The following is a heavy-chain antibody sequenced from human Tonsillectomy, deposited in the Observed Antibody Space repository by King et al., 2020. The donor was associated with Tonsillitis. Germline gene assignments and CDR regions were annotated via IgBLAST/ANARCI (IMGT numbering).Heavy chain of an antibody. D-gene: IGHD6-19*01. J-gene: IGHJ4*02. CDR2: IRGSGERT. CDR1: GFIFSNSA. Sequence: VQLVESGGGLVQPGGSLRLSCAASGFIFSNSAMDWVRQAPGKGLEWVSAIRGSGERTYYADSVEGRFTVSRDNSKNTLYLQINSLRAEDTAVYYCAKEFGSSGWYTVDYWGQGTRVTVSS. V-gene: IGHV3-23*04. CDR3: AKEFGSSGWYTVDY.